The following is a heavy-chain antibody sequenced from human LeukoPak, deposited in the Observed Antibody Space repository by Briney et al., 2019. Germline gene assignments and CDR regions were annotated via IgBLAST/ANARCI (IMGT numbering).Heavy chain of an antibody. CDR3: ATSFRAVNWFDP. J-gene: IGHJ5*02. D-gene: IGHD3-10*01. CDR1: GCTFTRYY. CDR2: INPSGGST. V-gene: IGHV1-46*01. Sequence: GASVKVSCKASGCTFTRYYMNWVRQAPGQGLEWMGIINPSGGSTNYAQKFQGRVTMTRDTSTSTIYMEVSSLRSEDTAVYYCATSFRAVNWFDPWGQGNLVTVSS.